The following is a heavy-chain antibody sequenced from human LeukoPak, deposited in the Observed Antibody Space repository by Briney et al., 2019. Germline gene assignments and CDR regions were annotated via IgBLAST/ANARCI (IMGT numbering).Heavy chain of an antibody. V-gene: IGHV3-7*04. CDR1: GFTFSTKW. CDR3: ARDYGSGRDF. J-gene: IGHJ4*02. Sequence: PGGSLRLSCAASGFTFSTKWMSWVRQAPGKGLEWVATINQDGSDQYYVDSVKGRFTISRDNAKNSLDLQMNSLRAEDTAVYYCARDYGSGRDFWGQGTLVTVSS. D-gene: IGHD2-15*01. CDR2: INQDGSDQ.